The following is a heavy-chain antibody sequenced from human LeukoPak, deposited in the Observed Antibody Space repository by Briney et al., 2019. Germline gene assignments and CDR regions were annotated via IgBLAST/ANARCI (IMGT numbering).Heavy chain of an antibody. D-gene: IGHD5-18*01. V-gene: IGHV1-8*03. J-gene: IGHJ6*03. CDR2: MNPNSGNT. CDR1: GYTFTSYD. CDR3: ARGSGGSAMLLTYPGPHYYYYMDV. Sequence: ASVKVSCKASGYTFTSYDINWVRQATGQGLEWMGWMNPNSGNTGYAQKFQGRVTITRNTSISTAYMELNSLRSEDTAVYYCARGSGGSAMLLTYPGPHYYYYMDVWGKGTTVTVSS.